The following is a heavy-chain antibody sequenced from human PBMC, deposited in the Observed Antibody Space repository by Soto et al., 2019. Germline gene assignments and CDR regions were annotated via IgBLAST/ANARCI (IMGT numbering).Heavy chain of an antibody. Sequence: QVQLVQSGAEVKKPGASVKVSCKASGYTFTSYDINWVRQATGQGLEWMGWMNPNSGNTGYAQKFQGRVTMTRNTSISTAYMELSSLHSEDAAVHYSSRERSGTPDYWGQGTLVTVSS. CDR1: GYTFTSYD. D-gene: IGHD1-1*01. J-gene: IGHJ4*02. V-gene: IGHV1-8*01. CDR2: MNPNSGNT. CDR3: SRERSGTPDY.